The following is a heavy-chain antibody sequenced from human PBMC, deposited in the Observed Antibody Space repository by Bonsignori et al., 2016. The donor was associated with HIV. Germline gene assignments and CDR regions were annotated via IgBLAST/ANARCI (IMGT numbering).Heavy chain of an antibody. D-gene: IGHD3-3*01. CDR1: GFSLSTSGMC. CDR3: ARAQYYDFWSGYIGGYHYYYMDV. J-gene: IGHJ6*03. Sequence: SGPTLVKPTQTLTLTCTFSGFSLSTSGMCVTWIRQPPGKALEWLARIDWDDDKYYSTSLKTRLTISKDTSKNQVVLTMTNMDPVDTATYYCARAQYYDFWSGYIGGYHYYYMDVWGKGTTVTVSS. CDR2: IDWDDDK. V-gene: IGHV2-70*11.